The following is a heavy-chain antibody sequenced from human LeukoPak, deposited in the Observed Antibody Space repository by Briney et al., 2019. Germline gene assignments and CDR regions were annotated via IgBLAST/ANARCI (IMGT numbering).Heavy chain of an antibody. V-gene: IGHV3-21*01. D-gene: IGHD1-26*01. CDR1: GFTFSSYS. J-gene: IGHJ6*03. CDR3: ARVGGSYRAPMDV. Sequence: GGSLRLSCAASGFTFSSYSMNWVRQAPGKGLEWVSSISSSSSYIYYADSVKGRFTISRDNAKNSLYLQMNSLRAEDTAVYYCARVGGSYRAPMDVWGKGTTVTVSS. CDR2: ISSSSSYI.